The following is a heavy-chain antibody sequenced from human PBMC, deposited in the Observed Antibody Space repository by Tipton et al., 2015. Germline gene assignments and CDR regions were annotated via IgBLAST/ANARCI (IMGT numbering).Heavy chain of an antibody. CDR3: ARDHSSWWD. D-gene: IGHD2-15*01. CDR2: IYHSGRT. Sequence: TLSLTCAVSGYSISSGYHCGWIRQPPGKGLEWIASIYHSGRTHYNPSLKSRVTISVDTSKNEVSLMLNSVTAADTAVYYCARDHSSWWDWGQGTLVTVSS. J-gene: IGHJ4*02. V-gene: IGHV4-38-2*02. CDR1: GYSISSGYH.